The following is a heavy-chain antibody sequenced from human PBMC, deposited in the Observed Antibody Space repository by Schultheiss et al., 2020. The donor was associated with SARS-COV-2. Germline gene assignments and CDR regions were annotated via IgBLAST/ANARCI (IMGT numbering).Heavy chain of an antibody. CDR1: GFTFSNAW. CDR3: TTDRGQYDFWSGYYYYYYYYYGMDV. CDR2: IKSKTDGGTT. J-gene: IGHJ6*02. V-gene: IGHV3-15*01. Sequence: GGSLRLSCAASGFTFSNAWMSWVRQAPGKGLEWVGRIKSKTDGGTTDYAAPVKGRFTISRDDSKNTLYLQMNSLKTEDTAVYYCTTDRGQYDFWSGYYYYYYYYYGMDVWGQGTTVTVSS. D-gene: IGHD3-3*01.